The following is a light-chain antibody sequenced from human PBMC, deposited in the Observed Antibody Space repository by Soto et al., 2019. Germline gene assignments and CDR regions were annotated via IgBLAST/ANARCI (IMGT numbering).Light chain of an antibody. V-gene: IGKV3-20*01. Sequence: EIELTQSPGTLSLSPGESATLSCRASQRVASIHIAWYRQKPGQAPWLLIYGASNRATGIPDRFSGSGSGTDFTLTISRLEAEDSAVYYCQHYDSSPPYTFGPGTKLNIK. J-gene: IGKJ2*01. CDR3: QHYDSSPPYT. CDR2: GAS. CDR1: QRVASIH.